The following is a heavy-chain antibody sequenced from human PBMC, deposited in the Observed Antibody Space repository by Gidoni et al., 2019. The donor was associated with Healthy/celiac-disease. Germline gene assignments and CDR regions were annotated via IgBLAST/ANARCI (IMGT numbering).Heavy chain of an antibody. D-gene: IGHD3-10*01. CDR1: GYSFTSYW. CDR3: ARLKSGDYYGSGSYFGYYYYGMDV. CDR2: IDPSDSYT. V-gene: IGHV5-10-1*03. J-gene: IGHJ6*02. Sequence: EVQLVQSGAEVKKPGESLRISCEGSGYSFTSYWISWVRPMLGKGLDWMGRIDPSDSYTNYSPSFQGHVTISADKSISTAYLQWSSLKASDTAMYYCARLKSGDYYGSGSYFGYYYYGMDVWGQGTTVTVSS.